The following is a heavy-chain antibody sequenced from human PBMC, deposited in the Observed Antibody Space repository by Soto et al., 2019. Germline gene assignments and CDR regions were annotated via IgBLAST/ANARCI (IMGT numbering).Heavy chain of an antibody. CDR3: ARMSGTYYVPDY. D-gene: IGHD1-26*01. CDR1: NASITSSGYY. CDR2: IYHIGST. Sequence: QVQLQESGPRLVEASQTLSLTCTVSNASITSSGYYWSWVRQPPGKRLEWIGYIYHIGSTCSSPSLQSSLTMSVDTSKDQFSLTLRSVTAADTAVYHCARMSGTYYVPDYWGQGTLVTVSS. J-gene: IGHJ4*02. V-gene: IGHV4-31*03.